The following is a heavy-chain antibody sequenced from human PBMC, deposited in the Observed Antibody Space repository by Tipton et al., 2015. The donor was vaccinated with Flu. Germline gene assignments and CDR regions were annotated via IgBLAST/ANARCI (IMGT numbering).Heavy chain of an antibody. J-gene: IGHJ5*02. V-gene: IGHV4-4*07. D-gene: IGHD2-21*02. CDR3: ARWARATPYCGADCFST. CDR2: IYTSGNT. Sequence: LRLSCNVSGGSLSGYYWSWIRQPAGKGLEWIGRIYTSGNTNYSPSLKSRVTMSVDTSKNQFSLKLSSMTAADTAVYYCARWARATPYCGADCFSTWGQGMLVTVS. CDR1: GGSLSGYY.